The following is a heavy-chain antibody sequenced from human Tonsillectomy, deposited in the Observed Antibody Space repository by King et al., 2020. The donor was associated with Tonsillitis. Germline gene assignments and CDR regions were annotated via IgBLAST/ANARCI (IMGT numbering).Heavy chain of an antibody. J-gene: IGHJ4*02. CDR3: APPFCGGDCYRFDS. V-gene: IGHV3-23*04. CDR2: ISGSGVTT. D-gene: IGHD2-21*02. Sequence: VQLVESGGGLVQPGGSLRLSCAASGFSFSSYAMSWVRQAPGKGLEWVSTISGSGVTTSYADSVKGRFTISRDNSKSTLYLQMNSLRAEDIAVYYCAPPFCGGDCYRFDSWGQGTLVTVSS. CDR1: GFSFSSYA.